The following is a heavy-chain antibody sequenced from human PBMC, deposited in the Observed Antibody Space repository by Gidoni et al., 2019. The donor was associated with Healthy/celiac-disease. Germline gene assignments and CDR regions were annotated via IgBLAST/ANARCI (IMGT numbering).Heavy chain of an antibody. CDR3: AKDSDGAPGYEYYYYYGMDV. CDR1: GFTFRSYD. V-gene: IGHV3-23*01. Sequence: EVQLLESGGGLVQPGGSLRLSCAASGFTFRSYDLSWVRQAPGKGLEWVSAIRCSGGSTYYAGSVKGRFTISRDNSKNTLYLQMNSLRAEDTAVYYCAKDSDGAPGYEYYYYYGMDVWGQGTTVTVSS. CDR2: IRCSGGST. D-gene: IGHD5-18*01. J-gene: IGHJ6*02.